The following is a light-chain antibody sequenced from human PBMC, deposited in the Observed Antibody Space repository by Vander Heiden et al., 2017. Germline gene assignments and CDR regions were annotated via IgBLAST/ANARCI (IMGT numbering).Light chain of an antibody. CDR1: SSDVGGYNY. Sequence: TISCTGTSSDVGGYNYVSWYQQHPGKAPKLMIYDVSNRPSGVSNRFSGSKSGNTASLTISGLQAEDEADYYCSSYTSSSTYVFGTGTKVTVL. V-gene: IGLV2-14*04. J-gene: IGLJ1*01. CDR3: SSYTSSSTYV. CDR2: DVS.